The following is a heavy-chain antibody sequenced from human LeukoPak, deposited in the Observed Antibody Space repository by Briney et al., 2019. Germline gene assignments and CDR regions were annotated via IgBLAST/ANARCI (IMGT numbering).Heavy chain of an antibody. CDR2: INPNSGGT. CDR3: ARVGYYYDSSGAPPIYFQH. J-gene: IGHJ1*01. V-gene: IGHV1-2*02. D-gene: IGHD3-22*01. CDR1: GYTFTTYD. Sequence: GASVKVSCKASGYTFTTYDINWVRQATGQGLEWMGWINPNSGGTNYAQKFQGRVTMTRDTSISTAYMELSRLRSDDTAVYYCARVGYYYDSSGAPPIYFQHWGQGTLVTVSS.